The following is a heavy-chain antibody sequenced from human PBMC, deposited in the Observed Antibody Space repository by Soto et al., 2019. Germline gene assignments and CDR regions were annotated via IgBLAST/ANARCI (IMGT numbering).Heavy chain of an antibody. CDR2: IYYSGST. CDR1: GGSVSSSGYY. CDR3: ATSNWFDP. Sequence: QLQLQESGPGLVKPSETLSLTCTVSGGSVSSSGYYWGWIRQPPGKGLEWIGTIYYSGSTYYNPSLXXXVXXSVDTSKTQFSLKLSSVTAADTAVYYCATSNWFDPWGQGTLVTVSS. V-gene: IGHV4-39*01. J-gene: IGHJ5*02.